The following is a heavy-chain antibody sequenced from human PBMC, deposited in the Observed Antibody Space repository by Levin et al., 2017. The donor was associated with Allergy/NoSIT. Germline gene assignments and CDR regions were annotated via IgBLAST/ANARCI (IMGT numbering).Heavy chain of an antibody. CDR2: VSGSGGST. J-gene: IGHJ4*02. V-gene: IGHV3-23*01. D-gene: IGHD1-26*01. Sequence: PGGSLRLSCAASGFTFSGYGMTWVRQAPAKGLEWVSAVSGSGGSTYYADSVKGRFTISRDNSKNTLYLQMNGLSPEDTAVYYCAKSHSRSYRSSDYWGQGTLVTVSS. CDR3: AKSHSRSYRSSDY. CDR1: GFTFSGYG.